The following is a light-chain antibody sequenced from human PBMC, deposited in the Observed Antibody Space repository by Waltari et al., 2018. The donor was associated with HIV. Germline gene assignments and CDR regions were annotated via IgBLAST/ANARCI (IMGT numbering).Light chain of an antibody. CDR3: QSYDSSNPVV. Sequence: NFMLTQPHSVSESPGKTVTISYTRSSGSIASNYVQWYQQRPGSSPTTVISEDNQRPSGVPDRFSGSIDSSSNSASLTISGLKTEDEADYYCQSYDSSNPVVFGGGTKLTVL. V-gene: IGLV6-57*01. CDR2: EDN. CDR1: SGSIASNY. J-gene: IGLJ2*01.